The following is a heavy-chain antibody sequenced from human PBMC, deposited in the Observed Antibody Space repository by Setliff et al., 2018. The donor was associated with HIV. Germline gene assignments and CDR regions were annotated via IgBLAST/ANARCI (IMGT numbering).Heavy chain of an antibody. J-gene: IGHJ4*02. V-gene: IGHV1-46*01. Sequence: ASVKVSCKASGYTFTNYYIHWVRQAPGQGLEWMGLINPSGGRTSYAQKFQGRLTMTRDTSRSTVYMELSSLRPEDTAVYYCATRIRDGHRGYGYFDFWGQGTLVTVSS. CDR2: INPSGGRT. CDR1: GYTFTNYY. D-gene: IGHD5-12*01. CDR3: ATRIRDGHRGYGYFDF.